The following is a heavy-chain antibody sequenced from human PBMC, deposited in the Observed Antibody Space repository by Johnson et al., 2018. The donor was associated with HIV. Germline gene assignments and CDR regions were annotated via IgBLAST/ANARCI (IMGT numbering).Heavy chain of an antibody. J-gene: IGHJ3*02. CDR1: GFTFSSYA. Sequence: QVQLVESGGGVVQPGMSLRLSCAASGFTFSSYAMHWVRQAPGKGLEWVAVISYDGSNKYYADSVKGRFTISRDNSKNTLYLQMNSLRAEDTAVYYCASCSKQWLVRPNAFDIWGQGTMVTVSS. V-gene: IGHV3-30-3*01. CDR2: ISYDGSNK. CDR3: ASCSKQWLVRPNAFDI. D-gene: IGHD6-19*01.